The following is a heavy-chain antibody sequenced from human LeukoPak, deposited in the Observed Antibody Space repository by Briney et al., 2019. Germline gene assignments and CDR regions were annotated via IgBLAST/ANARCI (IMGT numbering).Heavy chain of an antibody. CDR1: GYTFTSYD. D-gene: IGHD5-24*01. CDR2: MNPNSGNT. CDR3: ARSPRMATISGYFDY. V-gene: IGHV1-8*01. J-gene: IGHJ4*02. Sequence: ASVKVSCKASGYTFTSYDINWVRQATGQGLEWMGWMNPNSGNTGYAQKFQGRVTITADESTSTAYMELSSLRSEDTAVYYCARSPRMATISGYFDYWGQGTLVTVSS.